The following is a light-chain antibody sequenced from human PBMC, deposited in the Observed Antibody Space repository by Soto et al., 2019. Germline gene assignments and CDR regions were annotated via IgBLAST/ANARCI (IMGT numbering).Light chain of an antibody. J-gene: IGKJ2*01. Sequence: EIVLTQSPATLSLSPGERATLSCRASQSVSSYLAWYQQNPGQAPRLLIYGTSNRATGIPARFSGSASGTDFTLTISSLEPEDFAIYYCQQRSNWPPWYTFGQGTKLKIK. CDR3: QQRSNWPPWYT. CDR1: QSVSSY. V-gene: IGKV3-11*01. CDR2: GTS.